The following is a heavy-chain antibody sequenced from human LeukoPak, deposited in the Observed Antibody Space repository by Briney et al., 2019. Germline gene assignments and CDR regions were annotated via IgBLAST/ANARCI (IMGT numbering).Heavy chain of an antibody. D-gene: IGHD1-1*01. CDR1: GGSISSGDYY. J-gene: IGHJ4*02. Sequence: PSQTLSLTCTVSGGSISSGDYYWSWIRQPPGKGLESIGFIYYSGSTYYNPSLKSRVTISADTSKNQFSLRLSSVTAADTAVYYCARERAAKTRFDYWGQGTLVTVSS. CDR2: IYYSGST. V-gene: IGHV4-30-4*01. CDR3: ARERAAKTRFDY.